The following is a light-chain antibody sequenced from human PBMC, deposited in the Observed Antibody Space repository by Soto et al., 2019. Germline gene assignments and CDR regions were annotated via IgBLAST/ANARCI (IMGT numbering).Light chain of an antibody. CDR2: EVS. J-gene: IGLJ3*02. Sequence: QSALTQPPSASGSPGQSVTISCTGNSNDVGHSSFISWYQQHPGKGPKLIIYEVSKRPSGVPDRFSGSKSGNTASLSVSGLQDEDEADYYCQSYDSSLSGWVFGGGTKLTVL. CDR1: SNDVGHSSF. CDR3: QSYDSSLSGWV. V-gene: IGLV2-8*01.